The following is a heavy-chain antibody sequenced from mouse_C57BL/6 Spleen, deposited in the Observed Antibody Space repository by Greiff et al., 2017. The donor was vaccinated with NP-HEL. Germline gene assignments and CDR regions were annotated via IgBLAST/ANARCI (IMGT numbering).Heavy chain of an antibody. CDR3: TTSDDYHYLDY. Sequence: EVQLQQSGAELVRPGASVKLSCTASGFNIKDDYMHWVKQRPEQGLEWIGWIDPENGDTEYASKFQGKATITADTSSNTAYLQLSSLTSEDTAVYYCTTSDDYHYLDYWGQGTTLTVSS. CDR1: GFNIKDDY. V-gene: IGHV14-4*01. J-gene: IGHJ2*01. CDR2: IDPENGDT. D-gene: IGHD2-4*01.